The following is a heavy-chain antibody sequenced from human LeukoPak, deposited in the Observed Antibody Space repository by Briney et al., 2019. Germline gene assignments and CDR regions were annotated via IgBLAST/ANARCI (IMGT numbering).Heavy chain of an antibody. V-gene: IGHV4-4*07. Sequence: SETLSLTCTVSGGSISGYYWSWIRQPAGKGLEWIGRIYTSGSTNYNSSLKSRVTMSVDTSKNQFSLKLSSVTAADTAVYYCARDRSGYSSSWLFDAFDIWGQGTMVTVSS. CDR2: IYTSGST. CDR1: GGSISGYY. J-gene: IGHJ3*02. CDR3: ARDRSGYSSSWLFDAFDI. D-gene: IGHD6-13*01.